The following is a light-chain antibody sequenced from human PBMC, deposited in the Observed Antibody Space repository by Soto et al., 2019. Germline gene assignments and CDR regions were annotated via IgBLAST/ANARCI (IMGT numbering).Light chain of an antibody. Sequence: IGCTPSPATLSLSPGARATLYGGATQRVSGGFLAWYQQKPGLAPRLILYDTSFRATGIPDRFSGSGSGTDFTLTISRLHPEDFAVYYCQQYGSSPSFGQGTKVDIK. J-gene: IGKJ1*01. CDR1: QRVSGGF. CDR2: DTS. V-gene: IGKV3D-20*01. CDR3: QQYGSSPS.